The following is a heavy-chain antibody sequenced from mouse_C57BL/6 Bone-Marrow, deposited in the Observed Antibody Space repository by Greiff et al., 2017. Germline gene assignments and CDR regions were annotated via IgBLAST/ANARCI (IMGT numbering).Heavy chain of an antibody. J-gene: IGHJ4*01. V-gene: IGHV5-12*01. CDR3: ARRYTLYGNYAMDY. Sequence: EVMLVESGGGLVQPGGSLKLSCAASGFTFSDYYMYWVRQTPEKRLEWVAYISNGGGSTYYPDTVKGRFTISRDNAKNTLYLQMSRLKSEDTAMYYCARRYTLYGNYAMDYWGQGTSVTVSS. CDR2: ISNGGGST. D-gene: IGHD2-1*01. CDR1: GFTFSDYY.